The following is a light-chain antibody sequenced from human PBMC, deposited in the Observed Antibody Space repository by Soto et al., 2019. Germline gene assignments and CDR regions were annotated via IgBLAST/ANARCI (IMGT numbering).Light chain of an antibody. CDR2: KAP. V-gene: IGKV1-5*03. CDR3: QQYSSYSWT. Sequence: DIQMTQSPSTLSASVGDRVTITSRASQSISSWLAWYQQKPGKAPKLLIYKAPILESGVPSRFSGSGSGTEVTLTISSLQPDDCATYYCQQYSSYSWTFGQGTKVEIK. CDR1: QSISSW. J-gene: IGKJ1*01.